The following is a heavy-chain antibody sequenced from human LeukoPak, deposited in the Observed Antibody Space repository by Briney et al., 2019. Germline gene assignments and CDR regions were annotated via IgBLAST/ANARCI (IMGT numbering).Heavy chain of an antibody. CDR2: IYYSGST. Sequence: SETLSLTCTVSGGSISSSSYYWGWIRQPPGKGLEWIGSIYYSGSTYYNPSLKSRVTMSVDTSKNQFSLNLSSVTAADTAVYFCARGSGVAVGMDVWGQGTTVIVSS. V-gene: IGHV4-39*07. D-gene: IGHD6-19*01. CDR1: GGSISSSSYY. J-gene: IGHJ6*02. CDR3: ARGSGVAVGMDV.